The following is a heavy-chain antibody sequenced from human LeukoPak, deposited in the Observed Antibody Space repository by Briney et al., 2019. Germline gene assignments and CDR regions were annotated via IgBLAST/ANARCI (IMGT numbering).Heavy chain of an antibody. J-gene: IGHJ5*02. CDR1: GGSISSYY. Sequence: SETLSLTCTVSGGSISSYYWSWIRQPPGKGLEWIGYIYYSGSTNYNPSLKSRVTISVDTSKNQFSLKLSSVTAADTAVYYCARVGYSSSWSYNWFDPWGXGTLVTASS. CDR2: IYYSGST. CDR3: ARVGYSSSWSYNWFDP. V-gene: IGHV4-59*01. D-gene: IGHD6-13*01.